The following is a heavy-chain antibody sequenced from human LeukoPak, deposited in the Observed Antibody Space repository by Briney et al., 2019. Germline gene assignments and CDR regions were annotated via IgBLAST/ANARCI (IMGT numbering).Heavy chain of an antibody. Sequence: GGSLRLSCAASGFTFSSYAMTWVRQAPGKGLEWVSAISGSGGSTYYADSVKGRFTISRDNSKNTLYLQMNSLRAEDTAVYYCAKLEYSSSSIDYWGQGTLVTVSS. V-gene: IGHV3-23*01. CDR1: GFTFSSYA. CDR2: ISGSGGST. CDR3: AKLEYSSSSIDY. J-gene: IGHJ4*02. D-gene: IGHD6-6*01.